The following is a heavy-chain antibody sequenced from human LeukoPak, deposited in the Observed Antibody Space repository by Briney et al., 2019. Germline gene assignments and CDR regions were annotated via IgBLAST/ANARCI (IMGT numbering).Heavy chain of an antibody. CDR2: INPDGSEE. V-gene: IGHV3-7*01. Sequence: GGSLRLSCAASGFTFRSYWMAWLRQAPGKELELVAHINPDGSEESYADSVKGRFTISRDNAKNSLHLQMNNLRVEDTAVYYCARDPYIKAFDIWGQGTMVTVSS. J-gene: IGHJ3*02. CDR3: ARDPYIKAFDI. CDR1: GFTFRSYW. D-gene: IGHD1-14*01.